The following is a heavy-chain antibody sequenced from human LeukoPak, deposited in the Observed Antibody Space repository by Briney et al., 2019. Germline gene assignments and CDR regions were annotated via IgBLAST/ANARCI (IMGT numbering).Heavy chain of an antibody. CDR2: TYYRSKWYN. CDR3: ALARSEYHYGMDV. CDR1: GDSVSSISVA. V-gene: IGHV6-1*01. J-gene: IGHJ6*02. Sequence: SQTLSLTCAISGDSVSSISVAWNWIRQSPSRGLEWLGRTYYRSKWYNEYAVSVKGRININPDPSKNQFSLQLNSVTPEDTAVYYCALARSEYHYGMDVWGQGVTVTVSS.